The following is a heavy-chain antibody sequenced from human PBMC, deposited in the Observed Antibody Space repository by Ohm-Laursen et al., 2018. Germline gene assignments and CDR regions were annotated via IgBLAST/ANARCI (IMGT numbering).Heavy chain of an antibody. CDR1: GGSISSYY. CDR3: AREGDSSGWFRYWYFDL. Sequence: SQTLSLTCTVSGGSISSYYWSWIQQPAGKGLEWIGRIYTSGSTNYNPSLKSRVTMSVDTSKNQFSLKLSSVTAADTAVYYCAREGDSSGWFRYWYFDLWGRGTLVTVSS. CDR2: IYTSGST. V-gene: IGHV4-4*07. D-gene: IGHD6-19*01. J-gene: IGHJ2*01.